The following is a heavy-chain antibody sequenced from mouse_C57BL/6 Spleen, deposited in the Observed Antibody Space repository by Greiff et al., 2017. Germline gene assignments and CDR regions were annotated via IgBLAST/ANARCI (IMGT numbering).Heavy chain of an antibody. CDR3: AREGIYYYGLRDAMDY. J-gene: IGHJ4*01. D-gene: IGHD1-1*01. Sequence: EVKLMESGPELVKPGASVKISCKASGYSFTDYNMNWVKQSNGKSLEWIGVINPNYGTTSYNQKFKGKATLTVDQSSSTAYMQLNSLTSEDSAVYYCAREGIYYYGLRDAMDYWGQGTSVTVSS. CDR2: INPNYGTT. V-gene: IGHV1-39*01. CDR1: GYSFTDYN.